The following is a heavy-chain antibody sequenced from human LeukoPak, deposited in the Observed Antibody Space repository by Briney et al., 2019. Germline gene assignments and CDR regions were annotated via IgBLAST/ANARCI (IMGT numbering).Heavy chain of an antibody. D-gene: IGHD1-26*01. V-gene: IGHV4-59*01. Sequence: SQTLSLTCAVSGGSISSYYWSWIRQPPGKGLEWIGYIYYSGSTNYNPSLKSRVTISVDTSKNQFSLKLSSVTAADTAVYYCARTSGSYFYYYGMDVWGQGTTVTVSS. J-gene: IGHJ6*02. CDR2: IYYSGST. CDR3: ARTSGSYFYYYGMDV. CDR1: GGSISSYY.